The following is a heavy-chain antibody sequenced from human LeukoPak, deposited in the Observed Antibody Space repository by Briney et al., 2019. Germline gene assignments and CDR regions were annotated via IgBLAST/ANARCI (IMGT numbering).Heavy chain of an antibody. CDR2: IYPSDSGT. Sequence: GESLKISCKTSGYSFTDYWIGWVRQMPGKGLEWMGFIYPSDSGTRYSPSFQGQVTISADKSISNVYLYWSSLRAWDTAIYYCVMAEAYLWEKHRYSYHFDFWGQGTLVTVSS. CDR1: GYSFTDYW. CDR3: VMAEAYLWEKHRYSYHFDF. D-gene: IGHD3-16*02. J-gene: IGHJ4*02. V-gene: IGHV5-51*01.